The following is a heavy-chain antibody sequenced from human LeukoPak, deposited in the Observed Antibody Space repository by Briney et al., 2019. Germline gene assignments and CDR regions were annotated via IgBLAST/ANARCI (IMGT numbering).Heavy chain of an antibody. CDR2: INHSGST. J-gene: IGHJ3*02. CDR3: ARGVYDFWSGTDAFDI. V-gene: IGHV4-34*01. CDR1: GGSFSGYY. D-gene: IGHD3-3*01. Sequence: SETLSLTCAVYGGSFSGYYWSWIRQPPGKGLEWIGEINHSGSTNYNPSLKSRVTISVGTSKNQFSLKLSSVTAADTAVYYCARGVYDFWSGTDAFDIWGQGTMVTVS.